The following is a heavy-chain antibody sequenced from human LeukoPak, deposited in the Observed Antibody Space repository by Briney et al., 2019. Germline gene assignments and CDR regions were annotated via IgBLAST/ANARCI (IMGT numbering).Heavy chain of an antibody. Sequence: GGSLRLSCAASGFDFSTYAINWVRQAPGKGLEWVSAISGGGGSTYYADSVKGRFTISRDNSKNTLYLQMNSLRAEDTAVYYCAKSPAKYYFDYWGQGTLVTVSS. J-gene: IGHJ4*02. V-gene: IGHV3-23*01. CDR2: ISGGGGST. CDR1: GFDFSTYA. CDR3: AKSPAKYYFDY.